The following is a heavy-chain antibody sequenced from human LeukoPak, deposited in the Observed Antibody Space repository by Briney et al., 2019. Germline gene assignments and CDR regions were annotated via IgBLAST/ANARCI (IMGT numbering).Heavy chain of an antibody. Sequence: GGSLRLSCAASGFTFSSYWMHWVRQAPGKGLVWVSRINTDGSSTSYADSVKGRFTISRDNAKNTLYLQMNSLRAEDTAVYYCARGDGRYCSSTSCYTITTYYYYYMDVWGKGTTVTVSS. J-gene: IGHJ6*03. D-gene: IGHD2-2*02. V-gene: IGHV3-74*01. CDR2: INTDGSST. CDR3: ARGDGRYCSSTSCYTITTYYYYYMDV. CDR1: GFTFSSYW.